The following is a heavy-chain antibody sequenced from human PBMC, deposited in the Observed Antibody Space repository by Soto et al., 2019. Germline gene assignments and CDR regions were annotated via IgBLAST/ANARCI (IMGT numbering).Heavy chain of an antibody. CDR1: GFTFSSYG. Sequence: GGSLRLSCAASGFTFSSYGMHWVRQAPGKGLEWGAVISYDGSNKYYADSVKGRFTISRDNSKNTLYLQMNSLRAEDTAVYYCAKQDSGYDYYFDYWGQGTLVTVSS. CDR2: ISYDGSNK. J-gene: IGHJ4*02. CDR3: AKQDSGYDYYFDY. V-gene: IGHV3-30*18. D-gene: IGHD5-12*01.